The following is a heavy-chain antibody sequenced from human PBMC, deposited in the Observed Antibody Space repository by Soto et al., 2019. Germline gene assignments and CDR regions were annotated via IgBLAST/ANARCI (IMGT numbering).Heavy chain of an antibody. CDR3: TTDWDVDTDAFDI. Sequence: GGSLRLSGAASGFTFSNSWMNWGLQAPGKGLEWVGRIKSKSDAGTTDYAAPVEGRFTISRDDSKNTLYLQMNSLKTEDTAVYYCTTDWDVDTDAFDIWGQGTMVTVS. CDR1: GFTFSNSW. D-gene: IGHD5-18*01. J-gene: IGHJ3*02. V-gene: IGHV3-15*07. CDR2: IKSKSDAGTT.